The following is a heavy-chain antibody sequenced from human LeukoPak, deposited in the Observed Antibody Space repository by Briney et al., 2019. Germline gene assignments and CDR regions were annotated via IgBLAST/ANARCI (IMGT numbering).Heavy chain of an antibody. Sequence: PSETLSLTCTASGGSFSIYYWSWIRQSAGKGLEWIGHISTSGSTNYSPSLKSRVTISVDKSKNQFYLRLTSATAADTAVYYCARVNSSGSFLDYWGQGTLVTVSS. CDR1: GGSFSIYY. V-gene: IGHV4-4*07. D-gene: IGHD3-22*01. CDR3: ARVNSSGSFLDY. CDR2: ISTSGST. J-gene: IGHJ4*02.